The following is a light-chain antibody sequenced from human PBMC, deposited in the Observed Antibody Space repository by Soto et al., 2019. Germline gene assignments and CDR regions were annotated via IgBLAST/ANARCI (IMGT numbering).Light chain of an antibody. CDR3: QQYGSSPVT. CDR2: GAS. V-gene: IGKV3-20*01. J-gene: IGKJ1*01. CDR1: QSVSSSY. Sequence: EIVLTQSPGTLSLSPGERATLSCRASQSVSSSYLAWYQQKPGQAPRLLIYGASSRATGIPDRFSGSGSGTDFTLTISRLEPEDFAVYYCQQYGSSPVTFGHGNKVEIK.